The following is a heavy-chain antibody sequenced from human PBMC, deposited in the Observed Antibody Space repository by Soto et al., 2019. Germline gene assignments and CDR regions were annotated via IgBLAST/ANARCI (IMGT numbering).Heavy chain of an antibody. CDR3: ASHVLRFLEWLLYNWFDP. D-gene: IGHD3-3*01. J-gene: IGHJ5*02. V-gene: IGHV4-39*01. CDR2: IYYSGST. Sequence: QLQLQESGPGLVKPSETLSLTCTVSGGSISSSSYYWGWIRQPPGKGLEWIGSIYYSGSTYYNPSLKSRVTISVDTSKTQFSLKLSSVTAADTAVYYCASHVLRFLEWLLYNWFDPWGQGTLVTVSS. CDR1: GGSISSSSYY.